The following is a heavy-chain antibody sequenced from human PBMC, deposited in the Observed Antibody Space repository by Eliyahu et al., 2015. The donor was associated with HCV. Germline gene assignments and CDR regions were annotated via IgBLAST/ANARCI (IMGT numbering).Heavy chain of an antibody. J-gene: IGHJ3*02. Sequence: QVQLQESGPGLVKASETLSLTCTVSGGSITSYYWNWIRQPPGKGLEWIGYTHYSGSSFYNPSLKSRVSMSVDTSKNQFSLKVTSVTAADTAVYYCARWGEQVSSDLLAFETWGRGTMVTVSS. V-gene: IGHV4-59*01. CDR1: GGSITSYY. CDR2: THYSGSS. D-gene: IGHD3-10*01. CDR3: ARWGEQVSSDLLAFET.